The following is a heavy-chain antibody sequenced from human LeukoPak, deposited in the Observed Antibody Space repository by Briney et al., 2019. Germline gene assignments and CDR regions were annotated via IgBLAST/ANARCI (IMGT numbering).Heavy chain of an antibody. Sequence: GGSLRLSCAASGFTFSSYGMHWVRQAPGKGLEWVAVISYDGSNKYYADSVKGRFTISRDNSKNTLYLQMNSLRAEDTAVYYCDYGATTFDYWGQGTLVTVSS. CDR1: GFTFSSYG. J-gene: IGHJ4*02. V-gene: IGHV3-30*03. CDR3: DYGATTFDY. D-gene: IGHD4-17*01. CDR2: ISYDGSNK.